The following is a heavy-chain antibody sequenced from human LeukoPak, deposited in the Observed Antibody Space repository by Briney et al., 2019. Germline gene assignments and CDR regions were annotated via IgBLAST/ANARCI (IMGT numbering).Heavy chain of an antibody. CDR3: AKKGPGGGYGMDV. V-gene: IGHV3-53*01. CDR1: GFTVSSNY. D-gene: IGHD2-15*01. CDR2: IYSGGST. Sequence: GGSLRLSCAASGFTVSSNYMNWVRQAPEKGLEWVSVIYSGGSTYYADPVKGRFTISRDNSKNTLYLQMNSLRAEDTAIYYCAKKGPGGGYGMDVWGQGTTVTVSS. J-gene: IGHJ6*02.